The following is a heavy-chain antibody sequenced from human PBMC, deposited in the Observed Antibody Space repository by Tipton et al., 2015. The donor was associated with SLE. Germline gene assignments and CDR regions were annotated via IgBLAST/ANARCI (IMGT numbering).Heavy chain of an antibody. Sequence: SLRLSCAVSGFSFRDHCMDWVRPAPGKGLEWGGRTSDKRKNYAMAYAASVKGRFTISREDSKNSLFLQMDSLKSEDTAVYYCTRRRLGGFSLDYWGQGILVTVSS. CDR2: TSDKRKNYAM. D-gene: IGHD3-16*01. CDR3: TRRRLGGFSLDY. V-gene: IGHV3-72*01. CDR1: GFSFRDHC. J-gene: IGHJ4*02.